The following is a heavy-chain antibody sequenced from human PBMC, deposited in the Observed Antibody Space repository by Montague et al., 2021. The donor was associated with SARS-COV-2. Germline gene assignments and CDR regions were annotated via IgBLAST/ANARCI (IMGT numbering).Heavy chain of an antibody. CDR2: ISISSSYI. J-gene: IGHJ6*02. CDR1: GFTFSSYS. D-gene: IGHD3-10*01. V-gene: IGHV3-21*01. Sequence: SLRLSCAASGFTFSSYSMNWVRQAPGKGLEWVSSISISSSYIYYADSAKGRFTISRDNAKNSLYLQMNSLRAEDTAVYYCARDGYGSGSYASGLDVWGQGTTVTVSS. CDR3: ARDGYGSGSYASGLDV.